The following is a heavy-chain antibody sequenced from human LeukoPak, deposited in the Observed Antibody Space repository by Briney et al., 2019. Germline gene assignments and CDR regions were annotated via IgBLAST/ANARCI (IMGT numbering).Heavy chain of an antibody. CDR2: VYYSGST. Sequence: PSETLSLTCTVSGGSISNYYWSWIRQPPGKGLDWIGYVYYSGSTNYNPSLKSRVTISVDTSKNQFSLKLSSVTAADTAVYYCAREKRYYDYVWGSYRYAPIDYWGQGTLVTVSS. D-gene: IGHD3-16*02. J-gene: IGHJ4*02. CDR1: GGSISNYY. CDR3: AREKRYYDYVWGSYRYAPIDY. V-gene: IGHV4-59*12.